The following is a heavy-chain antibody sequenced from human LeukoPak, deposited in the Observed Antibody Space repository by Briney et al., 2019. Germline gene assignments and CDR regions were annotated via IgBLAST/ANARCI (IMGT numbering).Heavy chain of an antibody. D-gene: IGHD5-18*01. Sequence: ASVTVSCTASGYTFTGYYMHWVRQAPGQGLEWMGWINPNSGGTNYAQKFQGRVTMTRDTSISTAYMELSGLRSDDTAVYYCARDIVMVTYWFDPWGQGTLVTVSS. J-gene: IGHJ5*02. CDR1: GYTFTGYY. V-gene: IGHV1-2*02. CDR3: ARDIVMVTYWFDP. CDR2: INPNSGGT.